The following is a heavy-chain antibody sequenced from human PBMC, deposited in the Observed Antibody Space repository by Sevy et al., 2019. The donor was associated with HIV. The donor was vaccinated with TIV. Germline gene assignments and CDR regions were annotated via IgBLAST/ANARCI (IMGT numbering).Heavy chain of an antibody. Sequence: GGSLRLSCAASGFTFSSYDMHWVRQATGKGLEWVSAIGTAGDTYYPGSVKGRFTISRENAKNSFYLQMNSLRAGDTAVYYCARAFRHYYYDSSGYDYWGQGTLVTVSS. J-gene: IGHJ4*02. V-gene: IGHV3-13*01. D-gene: IGHD3-22*01. CDR1: GFTFSSYD. CDR2: IGTAGDT. CDR3: ARAFRHYYYDSSGYDY.